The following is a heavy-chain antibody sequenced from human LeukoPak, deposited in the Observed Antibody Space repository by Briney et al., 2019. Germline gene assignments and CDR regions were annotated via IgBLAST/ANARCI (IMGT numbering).Heavy chain of an antibody. D-gene: IGHD1-26*01. V-gene: IGHV4-38-2*02. CDR1: GYSISSGHY. CDR3: ARAPLVGATGYYFDY. CDR2: IYHSGST. J-gene: IGHJ4*02. Sequence: SETLSLTCTVSGYSISSGHYWGWIRQPPGKGLEWVGSIYHSGSTYYNPSLKSRVTISVDTSKNQCSLNLSSVTAADTAVYYCARAPLVGATGYYFDYWGQGTLVTVSS.